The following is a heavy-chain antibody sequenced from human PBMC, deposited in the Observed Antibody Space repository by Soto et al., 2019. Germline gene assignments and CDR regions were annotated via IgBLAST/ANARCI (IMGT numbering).Heavy chain of an antibody. CDR1: GGSISSGGYY. J-gene: IGHJ4*02. CDR2: IYYSGST. D-gene: IGHD3-10*01. V-gene: IGHV4-31*03. CDR3: ARGGWYYGSGTPVGY. Sequence: QVQLQESGPGLVKPSQTLSLTCTVSGGSISSGGYYWSWIRQPPGKGLEWIGYIYYSGSTYYNPSLTSRVTISVDTSKNRFSLELSSVTAADTAVYYCARGGWYYGSGTPVGYWGQGTLVTVSS.